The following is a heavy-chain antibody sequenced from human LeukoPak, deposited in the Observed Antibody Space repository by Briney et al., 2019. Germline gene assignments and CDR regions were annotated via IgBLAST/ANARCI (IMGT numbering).Heavy chain of an antibody. V-gene: IGHV1-18*01. J-gene: IGHJ4*02. CDR3: ASGRFGELSFDY. CDR1: GYTFTSYG. CDR2: ISAYNGNT. D-gene: IGHD3-10*01. Sequence: ASVKVSCKASGYTFTSYGISWVRQAPGQGLEWMGWISAYNGNTNYAQKLQGRVTMTTVTSTSTAYMELRSLRSDDTAVYYCASGRFGELSFDYWGQGTLVTVSS.